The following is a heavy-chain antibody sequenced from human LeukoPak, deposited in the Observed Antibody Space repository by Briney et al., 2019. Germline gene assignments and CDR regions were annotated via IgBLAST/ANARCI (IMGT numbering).Heavy chain of an antibody. J-gene: IGHJ4*02. CDR1: GFTLSSDA. CDR3: ARGPGAFDY. V-gene: IGHV3-23*01. Sequence: PGGSLRLSCAASGFTLSSDAMSWVRQAPGKGLEWVSGISGSGGSTNYADSVKGRFTISRDYLKNTLYLQMDSLRVEDTAVYYCARGPGAFDYWGQGTLVTVSS. CDR2: ISGSGGST.